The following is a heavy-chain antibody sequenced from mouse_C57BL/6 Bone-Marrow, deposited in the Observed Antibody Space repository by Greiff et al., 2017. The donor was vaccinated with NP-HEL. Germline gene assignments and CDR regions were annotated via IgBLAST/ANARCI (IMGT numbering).Heavy chain of an antibody. CDR2: ISYDGSN. V-gene: IGHV3-6*01. CDR3: ARGDLLWLRNWHFDV. Sequence: EVKLQESGPGLVKPSQSLSLTCSVTGYSITSGYYWHWIRQFPGNKLEWMGYISYDGSNNYNPSLKNRISITRDTSKNQFFLKLNSVTTEDTATYYCARGDLLWLRNWHFDVWGTGTTVTVSS. CDR1: GYSITSGYY. D-gene: IGHD2-2*01. J-gene: IGHJ1*03.